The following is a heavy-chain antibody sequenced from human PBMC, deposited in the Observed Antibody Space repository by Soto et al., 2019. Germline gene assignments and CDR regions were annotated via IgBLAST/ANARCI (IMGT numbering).Heavy chain of an antibody. J-gene: IGHJ4*02. CDR2: IYYSGST. D-gene: IGHD4-17*01. CDR3: ARRRADYGDYRVDY. V-gene: IGHV4-4*02. Sequence: QVQLQESGPGLVKPSGTLSLVCDVSGGSISSYYWWTWVRQSPGKGLEWIGEIYYSGSTNYNPSLKRRVTISVDKSKNQFSLKLSSVTAADTAVYFCARRRADYGDYRVDYWGQGTLVTVSS. CDR1: GGSISSYYW.